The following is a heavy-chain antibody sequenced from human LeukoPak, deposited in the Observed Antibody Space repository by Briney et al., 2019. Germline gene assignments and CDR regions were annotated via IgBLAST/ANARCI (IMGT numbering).Heavy chain of an antibody. Sequence: ASVKVSCKASGYTFTDYYMHWVRQAPGQGLEWMGWINPNSGGTNYAQKFQGRVTMTRDTSISTAYMELSRLRSDDTAVYYCARRSASSWHYFDYWGQGTLVTVSS. CDR3: ARRSASSWHYFDY. CDR1: GYTFTDYY. J-gene: IGHJ4*02. V-gene: IGHV1-2*02. CDR2: INPNSGGT. D-gene: IGHD6-13*01.